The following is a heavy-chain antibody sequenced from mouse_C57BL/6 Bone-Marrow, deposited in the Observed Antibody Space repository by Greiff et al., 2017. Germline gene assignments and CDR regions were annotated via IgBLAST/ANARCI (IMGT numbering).Heavy chain of an antibody. CDR2: ISSGGSYT. Sequence: EVQLVESGGDLVKPGGSLKLSCAASGFTFSSYGMSWVRQTPDKRLEWVATISSGGSYTYYPDSVKGRFTISRDNAKNTLYLQLSSLKSEDTAMYYCAREGLILWDFDVWGTGTTVTVSS. CDR1: GFTFSSYG. CDR3: AREGLILWDFDV. J-gene: IGHJ1*03. V-gene: IGHV5-6*01. D-gene: IGHD2-4*01.